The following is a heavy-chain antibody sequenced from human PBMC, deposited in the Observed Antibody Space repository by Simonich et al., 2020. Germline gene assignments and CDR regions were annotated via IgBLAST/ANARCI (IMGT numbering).Heavy chain of an antibody. CDR3: ARPVGGSGSYSFDAFDI. V-gene: IGHV3-21*01. CDR2: ISSRSSYI. CDR1: GFTFSSYS. Sequence: EVQLVESGGGLVKPGGSLRLSCAASGFTFSSYSMNWVRQAPGKGLVWVSSISSRSSYIYYADSVKGRFTISRDNAKNSLYLQMNSLRAEDTAVYYCARPVGGSGSYSFDAFDIWGQGTMVTVSS. D-gene: IGHD3-10*01. J-gene: IGHJ3*02.